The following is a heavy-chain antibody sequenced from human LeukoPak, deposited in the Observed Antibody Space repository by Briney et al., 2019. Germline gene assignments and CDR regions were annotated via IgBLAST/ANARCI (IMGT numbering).Heavy chain of an antibody. CDR1: GFTFSSYS. D-gene: IGHD3-10*01. Sequence: GSSLRLSCAASGFTFSSYSMHWVRQAPGKGLVSVADISYHGSNKYYADSVKGRLTISRDNSKNTLYMQMNSLRAEDTAVYYCARDSLPITMARGVEFDSWGQGTLVTVSS. J-gene: IGHJ5*01. V-gene: IGHV3-30*01. CDR2: ISYHGSNK. CDR3: ARDSLPITMARGVEFDS.